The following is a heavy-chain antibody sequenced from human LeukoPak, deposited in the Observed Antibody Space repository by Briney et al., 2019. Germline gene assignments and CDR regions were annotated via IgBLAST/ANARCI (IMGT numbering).Heavy chain of an antibody. Sequence: GGSLRLSCTASGFTFHSHGIHWVRQAPGKGLEWVTFIQNDGTNKYYADSVKGRFTISRDNSKNTLYLQMNSLRAEDTAVYYCAKDRSAWHQTIDYWGQGTLVTVSS. CDR2: IQNDGTNK. D-gene: IGHD1-1*01. J-gene: IGHJ4*02. V-gene: IGHV3-30*02. CDR3: AKDRSAWHQTIDY. CDR1: GFTFHSHG.